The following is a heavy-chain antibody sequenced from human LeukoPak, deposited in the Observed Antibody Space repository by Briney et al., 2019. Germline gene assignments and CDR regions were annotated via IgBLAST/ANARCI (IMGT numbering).Heavy chain of an antibody. D-gene: IGHD6-13*01. Sequence: SETLSLTCTVSGGSISSYYWSWIRKPPGKGLEWIGYIYYSGSTNYNPSLKSRVTISVDTSKNQFSLKLSSVTAADTAVYYCAGTGYSSSPIDYWGQGTLVTVSS. CDR3: AGTGYSSSPIDY. CDR1: GGSISSYY. CDR2: IYYSGST. V-gene: IGHV4-59*08. J-gene: IGHJ4*02.